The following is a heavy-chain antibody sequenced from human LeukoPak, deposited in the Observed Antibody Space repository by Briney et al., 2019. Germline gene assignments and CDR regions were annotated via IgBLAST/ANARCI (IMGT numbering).Heavy chain of an antibody. J-gene: IGHJ3*02. V-gene: IGHV4-59*08. D-gene: IGHD4-23*01. CDR2: IYYSGTT. CDR1: SGSISGYF. CDR3: ARHFYGGSGAFDI. Sequence: SETLSLTSTVASGSISGYFWSWIRQPPGKGLEWSGYIYYSGTTFYNPSLKSRVTMSVDTSKNQFSLKLISVTAADTAVYYCARHFYGGSGAFDIWGQGTMVTVSS.